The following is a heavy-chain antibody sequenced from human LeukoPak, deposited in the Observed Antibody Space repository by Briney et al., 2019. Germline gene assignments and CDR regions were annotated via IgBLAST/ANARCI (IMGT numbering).Heavy chain of an antibody. D-gene: IGHD2-2*01. V-gene: IGHV3-15*01. CDR1: GFTFSNTW. J-gene: IGHJ4*02. Sequence: PGGSLRLSCVASGFTFSNTWMSWVRQAPGKGLEWVGRLKSQTDGCTTDYAAPVGGRFTISRDDSKSTLYLQMDSLKTDDTAVYYCATGPEPAAMVFDFWGQGTLVTVSS. CDR2: LKSQTDGCTT. CDR3: ATGPEPAAMVFDF.